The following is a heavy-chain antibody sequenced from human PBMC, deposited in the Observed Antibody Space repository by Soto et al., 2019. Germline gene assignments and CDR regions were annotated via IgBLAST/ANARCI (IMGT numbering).Heavy chain of an antibody. CDR2: MSAYNGNT. CDR3: ARVVTDFGEVIEGYFDY. Sequence: QVQLVQSGAEVKKPGASVKVSCKASGYTFTSYGISWVRQAPGQGLEWMGWMSAYNGNTNHAQKLQGRVTITADTTTTTAYMELMSVSYDDAAVYFCARVVTDFGEVIEGYFDYWGQGTLVTVSS. CDR1: GYTFTSYG. D-gene: IGHD3-3*01. J-gene: IGHJ4*01. V-gene: IGHV1-18*01.